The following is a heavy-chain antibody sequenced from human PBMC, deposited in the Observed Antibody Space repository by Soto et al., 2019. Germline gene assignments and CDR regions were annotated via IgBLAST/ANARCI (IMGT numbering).Heavy chain of an antibody. CDR2: IYYSGST. V-gene: IGHV4-39*01. D-gene: IGHD4-17*01. CDR1: GGSISSSSYY. J-gene: IGHJ4*02. Sequence: SETLSLTCTVSGGSISSSSYYWGWIRQPPGKGLEWIGSIYYSGSTYYNPSLKSRVTISVDTSKNQFSLKLSSVTAADTAVYYCARQGDYGDYSFDYWGQGTLVTVSS. CDR3: ARQGDYGDYSFDY.